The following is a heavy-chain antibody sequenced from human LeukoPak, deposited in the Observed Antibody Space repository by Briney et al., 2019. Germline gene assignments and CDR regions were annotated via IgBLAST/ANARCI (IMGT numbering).Heavy chain of an antibody. Sequence: ASVKVPCKASGYTFPSYDIHWVRQATGQGLEWMGWMNPNTGNTGSAQRFQGRVTITRDTSISTAYMEMSSLRSEDTAVYYCARGPLVRLPSSFDPWGQGTLVTVSS. D-gene: IGHD3-16*02. J-gene: IGHJ5*02. CDR2: MNPNTGNT. CDR3: ARGPLVRLPSSFDP. CDR1: GYTFPSYD. V-gene: IGHV1-8*01.